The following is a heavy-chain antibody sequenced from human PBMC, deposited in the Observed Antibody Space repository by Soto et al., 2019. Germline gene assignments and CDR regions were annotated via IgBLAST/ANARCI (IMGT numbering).Heavy chain of an antibody. J-gene: IGHJ4*02. CDR1: GGSISSYY. V-gene: IGHV4-59*08. CDR2: IYYSGST. CDR3: ASSSIAATFAY. D-gene: IGHD6-6*01. Sequence: SETLSLTCTVSGGSISSYYWSWIRQPPGKGLEWIGYIYYSGSTSYNPSLKSRVTISVDTSKNQFSLKLSSVTAADTAVYYCASSSIAATFAYWGQGTLVTVSS.